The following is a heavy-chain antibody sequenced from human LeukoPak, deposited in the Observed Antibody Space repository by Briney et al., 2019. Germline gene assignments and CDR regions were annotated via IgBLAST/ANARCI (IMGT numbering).Heavy chain of an antibody. Sequence: GGSLRLSCAASGFTFSSYAMSWVRQAPGKGLEWVSAISGSGGSTYYADSVKGRFTISRDNSKNTLYLQMNSLRAEDTAVYYCATVSEYSSSWYGEFDYWGQGTLVTVSS. CDR3: ATVSEYSSSWYGEFDY. CDR2: ISGSGGST. CDR1: GFTFSSYA. D-gene: IGHD6-13*01. J-gene: IGHJ4*02. V-gene: IGHV3-23*01.